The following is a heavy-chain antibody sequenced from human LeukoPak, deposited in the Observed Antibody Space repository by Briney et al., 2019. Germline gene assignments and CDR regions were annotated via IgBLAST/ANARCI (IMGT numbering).Heavy chain of an antibody. D-gene: IGHD2-15*01. CDR1: GFTFSSYA. V-gene: IGHV3-30*04. CDR3: ARDLLDWSGGSCYGGWFDP. J-gene: IGHJ5*02. Sequence: GGSLRLSCAASGFTFSSYAMHWVRQAPGKGLEWVAVISYDGSNKYYADSVKGRFTISRDNSKNTLYLQMNSLRAEDTAVYYCARDLLDWSGGSCYGGWFDPWGQGTLVTVSS. CDR2: ISYDGSNK.